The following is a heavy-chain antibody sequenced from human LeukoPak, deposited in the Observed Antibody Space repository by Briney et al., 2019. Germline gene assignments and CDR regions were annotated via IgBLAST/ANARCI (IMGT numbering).Heavy chain of an antibody. J-gene: IGHJ4*02. D-gene: IGHD1-26*01. CDR2: ISGSGGST. V-gene: IGHV3-23*01. CDR3: AKDESGSEVDN. CDR1: GFTCSGYA. Sequence: PGGSLRLSCTAAGFTCSGYAMSWVPQAPGKGLEWVSAISGSGGSTYYADSVKGRFTISRDNSKNTLYLQMNSLRAEDTAVYYCAKDESGSEVDNCGQGILVTVSS.